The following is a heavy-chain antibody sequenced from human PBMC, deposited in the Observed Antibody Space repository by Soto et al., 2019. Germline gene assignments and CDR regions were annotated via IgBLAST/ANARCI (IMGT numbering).Heavy chain of an antibody. CDR3: SKGGYNDSSGYLGWLDY. D-gene: IGHD3-22*01. V-gene: IGHV3-30*18. Sequence: QVQLVESGGGVVQPGRSLRLSCAASGFTFSSYGIHWVRQAPGKGLEWVAVISYDGSNRYYADSVKGRITISRDSSKNTLYLQMNSLRAEDTAVYYCSKGGYNDSSGYLGWLDYWGQGTLVTVSS. CDR1: GFTFSSYG. J-gene: IGHJ4*02. CDR2: ISYDGSNR.